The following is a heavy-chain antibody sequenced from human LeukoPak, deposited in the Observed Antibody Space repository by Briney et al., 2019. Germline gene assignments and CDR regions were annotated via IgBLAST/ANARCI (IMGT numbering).Heavy chain of an antibody. Sequence: GGSLRLSCAASGFTFSSYAMHWVRQAPGKGLEWVAVISYDGSNKYYADSVKGRFTISRDNAKNSLYLQMNSLRAEDTAVYYCARDPGWLRFGYYFDYWGQGTLVTVSS. CDR3: ARDPGWLRFGYYFDY. J-gene: IGHJ4*02. D-gene: IGHD5-12*01. V-gene: IGHV3-30-3*01. CDR2: ISYDGSNK. CDR1: GFTFSSYA.